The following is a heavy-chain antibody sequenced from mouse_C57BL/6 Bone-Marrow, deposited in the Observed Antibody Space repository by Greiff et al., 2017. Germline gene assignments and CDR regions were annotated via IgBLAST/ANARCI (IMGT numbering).Heavy chain of an antibody. CDR3: ARSGHY. J-gene: IGHJ2*01. CDR2: INPNNGGT. D-gene: IGHD3-2*02. CDR1: GYTFTDYY. Sequence: EVQLQQSGPELVKPGASVKISCKASGYTFTDYYMNWVKQSPGKSLEWIGDINPNNGGTSYNQKFKGKATLTVDKSSSTAYMELRSLTSEDSAVYYCARSGHYWGQGTTLTVSS. V-gene: IGHV1-26*01.